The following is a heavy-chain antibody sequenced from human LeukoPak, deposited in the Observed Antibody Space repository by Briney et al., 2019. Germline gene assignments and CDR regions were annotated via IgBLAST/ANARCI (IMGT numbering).Heavy chain of an antibody. Sequence: GGSLRLSCAASGFTFSSYAMHWVRQAPGKGLEYVSAISSNGGSTYYANSVKGRFTISRDNSKNTLYLQMGSLRAEDMAVYYCARGGEAVAGTKLSLWGQGTLVTVSS. CDR1: GFTFSSYA. V-gene: IGHV3-64*01. D-gene: IGHD6-19*01. J-gene: IGHJ4*02. CDR3: ARGGEAVAGTKLSL. CDR2: ISSNGGST.